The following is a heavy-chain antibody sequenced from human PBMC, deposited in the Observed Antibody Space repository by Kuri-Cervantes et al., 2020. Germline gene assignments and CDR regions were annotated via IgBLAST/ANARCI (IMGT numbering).Heavy chain of an antibody. CDR1: GFTLSSYA. J-gene: IGHJ4*02. CDR3: ARVDDYVWGTFDY. CDR2: ISYDGSNK. D-gene: IGHD3-16*01. Sequence: GESLKISCAASGFTLSSYAMHWVRQAPGKGLEWVAVISYDGSNKYYADSVKGRFTISRDNSKNTLYLQMNSLRAEDTAVYYCARVDDYVWGTFDYWGQGTLVTVSS. V-gene: IGHV3-30-3*01.